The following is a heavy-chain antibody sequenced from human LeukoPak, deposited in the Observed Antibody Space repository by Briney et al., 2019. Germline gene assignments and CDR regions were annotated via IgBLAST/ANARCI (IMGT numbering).Heavy chain of an antibody. V-gene: IGHV4-4*07. CDR3: ASGIQWTGNNY. D-gene: IGHD3/OR15-3a*01. J-gene: IGHJ4*02. CDR2: MYLSGET. Sequence: PSETLSLTCTVSGGSITSYYWSWIRQPAGKGLEWIGRMYLSGETNYNPSLKSRVTMSIDTSKNLFSLKLTSATAADTAVYYCASGIQWTGNNYWGQGTLVTVSS. CDR1: GGSITSYY.